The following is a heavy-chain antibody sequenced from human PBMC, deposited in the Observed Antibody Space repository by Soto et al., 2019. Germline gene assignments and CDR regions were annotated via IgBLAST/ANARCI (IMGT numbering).Heavy chain of an antibody. V-gene: IGHV3-23*01. Sequence: PGGSLRLSCAASGFTFSNYGMSWVRQAPGKGLEWVSAISGGSVSTYYADSVKGRFTISRDNSKNTLYLQMNTLRAEDTAIYYCAKVMTGTKGVSDYWGQGTLVTVSS. D-gene: IGHD1-1*01. CDR1: GFTFSNYG. CDR2: ISGGSVST. CDR3: AKVMTGTKGVSDY. J-gene: IGHJ4*02.